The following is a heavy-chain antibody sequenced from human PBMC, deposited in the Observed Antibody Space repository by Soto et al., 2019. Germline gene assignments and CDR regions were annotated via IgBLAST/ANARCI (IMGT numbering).Heavy chain of an antibody. V-gene: IGHV3-21*01. J-gene: IGHJ4*02. CDR1: GFTFSSYS. D-gene: IGHD5-12*01. Sequence: PGGSLRLSCAASGFTFSSYSMNWVRQAPGKGLEWVSSISSSSSYIYYADSVKGRFTISRDNAKNSLYLQMNSLRAEDTAVYYCARDWAVATSSFGFDYWGQGTLVTSPQ. CDR3: ARDWAVATSSFGFDY. CDR2: ISSSSSYI.